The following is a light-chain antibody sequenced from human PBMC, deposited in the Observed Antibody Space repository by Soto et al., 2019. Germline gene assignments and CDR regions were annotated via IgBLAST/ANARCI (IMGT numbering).Light chain of an antibody. J-gene: IGKJ2*01. CDR1: QSLHNN. CDR2: GAS. V-gene: IGKV3-15*01. Sequence: EIVLTQFPGTLSLSPGERATLSCRASQSLHNNFLVWYQQKPGQAPRLLIYGASTRATATPARFSGSGSGTEFTLTISSLQSEDFAVYYCQQYSGWPYTFGQGTKLEIK. CDR3: QQYSGWPYT.